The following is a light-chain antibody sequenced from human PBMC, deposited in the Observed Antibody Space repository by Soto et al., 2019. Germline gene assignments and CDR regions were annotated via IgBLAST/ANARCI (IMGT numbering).Light chain of an antibody. V-gene: IGKV1-27*01. CDR2: GAS. Sequence: DIQMTQSPSSLSASVGDRVTIPCRASEDISNYLAWCQQKPGKVPKLLIYGASTLQSGVPSRFSGSGSGTDFTLTISSLQTEDVATYYCQNYNRAPCTFGQGTKVESK. CDR3: QNYNRAPCT. CDR1: EDISNY. J-gene: IGKJ1*01.